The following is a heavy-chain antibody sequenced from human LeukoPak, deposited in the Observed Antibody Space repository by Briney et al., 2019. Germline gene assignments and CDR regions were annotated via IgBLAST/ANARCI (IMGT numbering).Heavy chain of an antibody. D-gene: IGHD2-15*01. V-gene: IGHV4-59*01. CDR3: ARDPGNCSGSTCYSAPRFDY. J-gene: IGHJ4*02. CDR2: IYYSGIT. Sequence: SETLSLTCTVSGGSISTYYWTWISQPPEKGLEWIGYIYYSGITNYNPSLKSRVTISLDTSKNQFSLKLSSVTAADTAVYYCARDPGNCSGSTCYSAPRFDYWDQGALVTVSS. CDR1: GGSISTYY.